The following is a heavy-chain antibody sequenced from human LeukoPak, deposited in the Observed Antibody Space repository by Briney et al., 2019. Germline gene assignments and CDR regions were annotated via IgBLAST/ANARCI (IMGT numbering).Heavy chain of an antibody. CDR2: IWYDGSNK. J-gene: IGHJ4*02. D-gene: IGHD1-26*01. CDR3: ARELSRGGYCSY. V-gene: IGHV3-33*01. CDR1: GFTFSSYG. Sequence: AGGSLRLSCAASGFTFSSYGMHWVRQAPGKGLEWVAVIWYDGSNKYYADSVKGRFTVSRDNSKNTLYLQMNSLRAEDTAVYYCARELSRGGYCSYWGQRPLVPVSS.